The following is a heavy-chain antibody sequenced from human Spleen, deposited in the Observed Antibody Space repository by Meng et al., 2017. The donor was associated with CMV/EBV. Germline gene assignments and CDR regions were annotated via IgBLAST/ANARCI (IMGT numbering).Heavy chain of an antibody. Sequence: SETLSLTCSVSGGSMNSYYWNWIRQAPGKGLEWIGHINHSGNSKYNSALKSRVIISLDESKNQFSLKLSSVTAADTAVYYCARVRWSRRAGGGGSLMDAIVDKVATKGYHFDSWGQGTLVTVSS. CDR2: INHSGNS. V-gene: IGHV4-59*12. D-gene: IGHD5-12*01. J-gene: IGHJ4*02. CDR3: ARVRWSRRAGGGGSLMDAIVDKVATKGYHFDS. CDR1: GGSMNSYY.